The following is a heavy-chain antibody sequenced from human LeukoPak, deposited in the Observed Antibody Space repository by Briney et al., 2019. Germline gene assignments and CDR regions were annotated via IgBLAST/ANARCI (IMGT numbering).Heavy chain of an antibody. D-gene: IGHD2-2*01. J-gene: IGHJ4*02. CDR2: INPILDAA. CDR1: GYIFTGYS. Sequence: SVKVSCKASGYIFTGYSMHWVRQAPGQGLEWMGWINPILDAATYAQKFQGRVTITADKSTSTAFLELSSLRSDDTAVYYCARGSCRSISCYHDFDYWGQGTLVTVSS. CDR3: ARGSCRSISCYHDFDY. V-gene: IGHV1-69*08.